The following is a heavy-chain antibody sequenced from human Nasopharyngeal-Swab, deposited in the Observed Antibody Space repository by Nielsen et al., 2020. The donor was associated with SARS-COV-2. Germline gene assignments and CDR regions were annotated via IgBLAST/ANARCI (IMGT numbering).Heavy chain of an antibody. CDR3: ARALYCSSTSCYTPYYYYYYMDV. Sequence: GESLKISCAASGFTFSSYDMHWVRPATGKGLEWVSAIGTAGDTYYPGSVKGRFTIPRENTKNSLYLQMNSLRAEDTAVYYCARALYCSSTSCYTPYYYYYYMDVWGKGTTVTVSS. CDR1: GFTFSSYD. CDR2: IGTAGDT. J-gene: IGHJ6*03. D-gene: IGHD2-2*02. V-gene: IGHV3-13*01.